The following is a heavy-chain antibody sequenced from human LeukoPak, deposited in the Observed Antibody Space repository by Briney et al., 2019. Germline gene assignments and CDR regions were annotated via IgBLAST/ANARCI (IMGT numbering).Heavy chain of an antibody. D-gene: IGHD3-22*01. CDR1: GGSISSGGYY. J-gene: IGHJ4*02. CDR2: IYYSGST. V-gene: IGHV4-31*03. CDR3: ARASEDSALNYYDSSGYIY. Sequence: PSETLSLTCTVSGGSISSGGYYWSWIRQHPGKGLEWIGYIYYSGSTYYNPSLKSRVTISVDTSKNQFSLKLSSVTAADTAVYYCARASEDSALNYYDSSGYIYWGQGTLVTVSS.